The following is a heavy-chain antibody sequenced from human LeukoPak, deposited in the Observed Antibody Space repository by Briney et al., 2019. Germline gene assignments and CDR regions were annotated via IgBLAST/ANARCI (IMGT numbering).Heavy chain of an antibody. D-gene: IGHD6-19*01. CDR1: GFTFSSYA. CDR3: AREASGWRPRGYYFDY. V-gene: IGHV3-66*01. J-gene: IGHJ4*02. CDR2: IYSGGST. Sequence: SGGSLRLSCAASGFTFSSYAMSWVRQAPGKGLEWVSVIYSGGSTYYADSVKGRFTISRDNSKNTLYLQMNSLRAEDTAVYYCAREASGWRPRGYYFDYWGQGTLVTVSS.